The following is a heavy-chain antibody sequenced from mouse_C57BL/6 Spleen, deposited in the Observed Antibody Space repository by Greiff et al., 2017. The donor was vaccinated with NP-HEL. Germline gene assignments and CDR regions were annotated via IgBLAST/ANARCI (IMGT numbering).Heavy chain of an antibody. Sequence: DVKLQESGAELVRPGASVKLSCTASGFNIKDYYMHWVMQRPEQGLEWIGRIDPEEGDTEYAPKFQGKSTMTADTSSNTAYLQLSSLTSEDTAVYYCTTYSSYGSFAYWSQGTLVTVSA. J-gene: IGHJ3*01. CDR3: TTYSSYGSFAY. V-gene: IGHV14-1*01. CDR1: GFNIKDYY. D-gene: IGHD1-1*01. CDR2: IDPEEGDT.